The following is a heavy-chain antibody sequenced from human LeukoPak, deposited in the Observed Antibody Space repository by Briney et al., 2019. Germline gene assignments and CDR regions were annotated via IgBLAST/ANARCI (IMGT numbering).Heavy chain of an antibody. CDR3: ASEAMADAFDI. D-gene: IGHD5-18*01. V-gene: IGHV1-69*05. CDR1: GGTFSSYA. J-gene: IGHJ3*02. Sequence: SVKVSCKGSGGTFSSYAISWVRQAPGQGLEWMGGIIPIFGTANYAQKFQGRVTITTDESTSTAYMELSSLRSEDTAVYYCASEAMADAFDIWGQGTMVTVSS. CDR2: IIPIFGTA.